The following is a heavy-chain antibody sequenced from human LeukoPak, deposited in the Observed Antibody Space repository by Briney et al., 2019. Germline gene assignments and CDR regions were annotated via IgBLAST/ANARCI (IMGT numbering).Heavy chain of an antibody. Sequence: GGSLRLFCTASGLSLNSYAISWVRQVPGKGLEWVSASSSSDDGKWYADSVRGRFTISRDTSKNTVYLQMNSLRVEDAGVYFCAKAPVTSCRGAFCYPFDYWGHGTLVTVSS. V-gene: IGHV3-23*01. CDR1: GLSLNSYA. J-gene: IGHJ4*01. CDR3: AKAPVTSCRGAFCYPFDY. CDR2: SSSSDDGK. D-gene: IGHD1-26*01.